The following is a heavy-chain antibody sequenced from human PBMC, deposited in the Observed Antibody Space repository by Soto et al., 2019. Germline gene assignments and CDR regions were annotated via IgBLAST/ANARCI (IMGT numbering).Heavy chain of an antibody. CDR3: ARGPVHGNRYCSGGRCYFDS. V-gene: IGHV1-69*01. CDR2: LIPIFGTA. Sequence: QVQLVQSGAEVKKPGTSVKVSCKASGGTFSSYAISWVRQAPGQGLEWLGGLIPIFGTANYAQKFQGRVTSTADESTSTAYMQLRSLKSEDTAVYYCARGPVHGNRYCSGGRCYFDSWYQGRLVSVSS. J-gene: IGHJ4*02. D-gene: IGHD2-15*01. CDR1: GGTFSSYA.